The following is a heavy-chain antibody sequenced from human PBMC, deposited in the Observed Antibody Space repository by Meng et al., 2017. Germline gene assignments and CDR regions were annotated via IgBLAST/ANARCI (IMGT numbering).Heavy chain of an antibody. CDR3: ARVLRDGYNLGY. CDR2: IIPIFGTA. V-gene: IGHV1-69*01. CDR1: GGTFSSYA. Sequence: QVQRVESGAGVKKPGSSVKVSCKASGGTFSSYAISWVRQAPGQGLEWMGGIIPIFGTANYAQKFQGRVTITADESTSTAYMELSSLRSEDTAVYYCARVLRDGYNLGYWGQGTLVTVSS. J-gene: IGHJ4*02. D-gene: IGHD5-24*01.